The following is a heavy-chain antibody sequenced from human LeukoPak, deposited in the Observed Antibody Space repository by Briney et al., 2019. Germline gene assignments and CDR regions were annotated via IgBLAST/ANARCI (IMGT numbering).Heavy chain of an antibody. CDR1: GGSFSGYY. D-gene: IGHD2-2*02. Sequence: SETLSLTCAVYGGSFSGYYWSWIRQPPGKGLEWIGEINHSGSTNYNPSLKSRVTISVGTSKNQFSLKLSSVTAADTAVYYCARRRLPKYCSSTSCYTPFYYYGMDVWGQGTTVTVSS. CDR3: ARRRLPKYCSSTSCYTPFYYYGMDV. CDR2: INHSGST. V-gene: IGHV4-34*01. J-gene: IGHJ6*02.